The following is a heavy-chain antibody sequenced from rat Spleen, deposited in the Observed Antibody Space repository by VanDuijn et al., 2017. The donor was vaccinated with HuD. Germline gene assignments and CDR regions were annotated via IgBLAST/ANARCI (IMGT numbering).Heavy chain of an antibody. J-gene: IGHJ2*01. D-gene: IGHD4-1*01. V-gene: IGHV5S13*01. CDR2: ITTGGDNT. CDR3: ARHDGELDYFDY. Sequence: EVQLVESDGGLVQPGRSLKLSCAASGFTFRDYGMAWVRQTPTKGLEWVASITTGGDNTYYRDSVKGRFSISRDNAKNTQSLQMDSLRSEDTASNYCARHDGELDYFDYWGQGVMVTVSS. CDR1: GFTFRDYG.